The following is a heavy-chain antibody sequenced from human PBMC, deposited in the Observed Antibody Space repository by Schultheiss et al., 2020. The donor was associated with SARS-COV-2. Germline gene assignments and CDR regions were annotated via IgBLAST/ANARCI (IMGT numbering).Heavy chain of an antibody. D-gene: IGHD6-19*01. J-gene: IGHJ6*02. Sequence: SETLSLTCTVYGGSFSGYYWSWIRQPPGKGLEWIGYIYYSGSTNYNPSLKSRVTISVDTSKNQFSLKLSSVTAADTAVYYCARLYSSGWYLLNYGMDVWGQGTTVTVSS. CDR2: IYYSGST. CDR1: GGSFSGYY. CDR3: ARLYSSGWYLLNYGMDV. V-gene: IGHV4-59*01.